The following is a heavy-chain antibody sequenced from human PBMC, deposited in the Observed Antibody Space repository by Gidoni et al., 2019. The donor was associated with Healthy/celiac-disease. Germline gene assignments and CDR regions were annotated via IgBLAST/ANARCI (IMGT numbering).Heavy chain of an antibody. Sequence: EVQLLESGGGLVKPGGSLRLPCAASGFTFSNAWMNWVRQAPGKVLEWVCRIKSNTDGGTTYYAAAVKGRFTISRNDSKNTLYLQMNSLKTEDTAVYYCTTDPITMIVVVPDYWGQGTLVTVSS. CDR1: GFTFSNAW. V-gene: IGHV3-15*07. CDR3: TTDPITMIVVVPDY. CDR2: IKSNTDGGTT. J-gene: IGHJ4*02. D-gene: IGHD3-22*01.